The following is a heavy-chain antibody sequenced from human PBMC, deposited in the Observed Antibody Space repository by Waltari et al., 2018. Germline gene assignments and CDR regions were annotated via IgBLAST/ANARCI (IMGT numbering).Heavy chain of an antibody. Sequence: EVQLVESGGGLVQPGGTLRLSCATSGFTLNRHWMSWVRQAPGKGLEWVANINQEGREKNYVDSVKGRFIISKDYASNSLYLQMSSLTAEDTAMYYCARDQKWGPGTFVAVSS. CDR1: GFTLNRHW. J-gene: IGHJ4*02. CDR2: INQEGREK. CDR3: ARDQK. V-gene: IGHV3-7*03.